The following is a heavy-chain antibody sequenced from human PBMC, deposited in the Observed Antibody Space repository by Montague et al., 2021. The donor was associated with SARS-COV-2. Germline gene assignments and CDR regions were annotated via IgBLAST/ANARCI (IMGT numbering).Heavy chain of an antibody. V-gene: IGHV4-34*01. CDR2: IYHGGST. D-gene: IGHD2-15*01. CDR1: GTSISGYY. J-gene: IGHJ6*01. CDR3: ARLRDGVVPSPILGVAPYYSSTHLDV. Sequence: SETLSLTCAVYGTSISGYYWNWIRQPPGKGLEWIGLIYHGGSTNYSPSLKSRLTISDDTSKNQFSLKLTSVAAADTAVYYCARLRDGVVPSPILGVAPYYSSTHLDVWGRGTPVTVSS.